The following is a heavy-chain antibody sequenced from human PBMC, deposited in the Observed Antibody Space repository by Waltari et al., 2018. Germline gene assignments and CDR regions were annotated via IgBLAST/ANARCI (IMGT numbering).Heavy chain of an antibody. CDR2: IYYSGST. D-gene: IGHD1-26*01. CDR3: ARDQVGATDY. V-gene: IGHV4-59*01. J-gene: IGHJ4*02. Sequence: QVQLQESGPGLVKPSETLSLTCTVSGGSISSYYWSWIRQPPGKGLEWIGYIYYSGSTNYNPSLKSRVTISVDTSKNQFSLKLSSVTAADTAVYYCARDQVGATDYWGQGTLVTVSS. CDR1: GGSISSYY.